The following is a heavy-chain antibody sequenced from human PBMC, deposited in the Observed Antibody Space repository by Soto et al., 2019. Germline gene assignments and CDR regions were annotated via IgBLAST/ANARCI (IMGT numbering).Heavy chain of an antibody. CDR3: AKGKYYYGSGVDNDAFEM. CDR2: ISYDGDNK. Sequence: GGSLRLSCAASGFTFDKYGMHWVRQAPGKGLEWVSVISYDGDNKYYGDSVKGRLTVSRDNSKNTLFLQMNSLKTEDTAVYYCAKGKYYYGSGVDNDAFEMWGQGTMVTVSS. V-gene: IGHV3-30*18. D-gene: IGHD3-10*01. CDR1: GFTFDKYG. J-gene: IGHJ3*02.